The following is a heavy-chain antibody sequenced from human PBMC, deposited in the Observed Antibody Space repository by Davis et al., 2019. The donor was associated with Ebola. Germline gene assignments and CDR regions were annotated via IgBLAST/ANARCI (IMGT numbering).Heavy chain of an antibody. CDR1: GDSVFGKNGA. D-gene: IGHD3-22*01. Sequence: PSETLSLTCAISGDSVFGKNGAWNWIRQSPSRGLEWLGRTYYNSKWYNDYAEFVKSRIIINPDTSKNQFSLELSSVTPEDTAVYYCARGWLRSGLDYWGQGILVTVSS. V-gene: IGHV6-1*01. CDR2: TYYNSKWYN. J-gene: IGHJ4*02. CDR3: ARGWLRSGLDY.